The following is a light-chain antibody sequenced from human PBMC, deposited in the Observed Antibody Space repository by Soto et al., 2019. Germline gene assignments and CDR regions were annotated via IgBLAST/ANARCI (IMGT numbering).Light chain of an antibody. J-gene: IGKJ4*01. CDR1: LNINNF. V-gene: IGKV3-11*01. CDR2: DAS. CDR3: QQRRNWPIT. Sequence: EIVLTQSPATLSLSPGERATLSCRASLNINNFLAWYQQRPGQVPRLLIYDASNRATGVPARFSGSGSETDFTLTISNLEPEDFAVYYCQQRRNWPITFGGGTKVEIK.